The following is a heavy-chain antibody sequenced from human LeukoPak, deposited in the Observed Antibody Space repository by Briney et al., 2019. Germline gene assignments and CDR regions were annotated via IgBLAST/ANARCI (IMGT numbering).Heavy chain of an antibody. J-gene: IGHJ4*02. CDR1: GFTFSWYW. Sequence: GGSLRLSCAASGFTFSWYWMSWVRQAPGKGLEWVANIKEDGSEKYYVDSVKGRFTISRDNAKNSLYLQMNGLRAEDTAVYYCAISSNYFATGYWGQGVLVTVSS. V-gene: IGHV3-7*01. CDR2: IKEDGSEK. CDR3: AISSNYFATGY. D-gene: IGHD3-22*01.